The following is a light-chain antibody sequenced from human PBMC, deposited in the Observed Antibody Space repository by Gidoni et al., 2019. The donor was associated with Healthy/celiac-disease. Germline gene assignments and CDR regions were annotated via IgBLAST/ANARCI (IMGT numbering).Light chain of an antibody. Sequence: PGERVTLSCRASQSVSSSYLTWYQQKPGQAPRLLIYGASTRATSIPARFSGSGSGTDFTLTISSLQSEDFAVYYCQQDYNLLWTFGQGTKVEIK. CDR2: GAS. J-gene: IGKJ1*01. CDR1: QSVSSSY. CDR3: QQDYNLLWT. V-gene: IGKV3D-7*01.